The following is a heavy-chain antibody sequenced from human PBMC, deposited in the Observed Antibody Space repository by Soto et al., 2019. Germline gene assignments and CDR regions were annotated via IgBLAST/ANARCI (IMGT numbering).Heavy chain of an antibody. Sequence: QVQLVQSGAAVKNPGASVKVSCKASGYTFTSYYMHWVRQAPGQGLEWMGIINPSGGSTSYAQKFQGRVTMTRDTSTSTVYMELSSLRSEDTAVYYCARQSIAARSNYYFDYWGQGTLVTVSS. V-gene: IGHV1-46*03. CDR1: GYTFTSYY. CDR3: ARQSIAARSNYYFDY. CDR2: INPSGGST. D-gene: IGHD6-6*01. J-gene: IGHJ4*02.